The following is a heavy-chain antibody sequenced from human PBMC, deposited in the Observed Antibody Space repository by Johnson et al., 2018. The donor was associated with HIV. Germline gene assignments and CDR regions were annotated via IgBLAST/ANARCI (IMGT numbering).Heavy chain of an antibody. CDR2: ISYDGSNK. CDR3: ARVKYYGSGSYDI. CDR1: GFTFSNYA. V-gene: IGHV3-30-3*01. J-gene: IGHJ3*02. D-gene: IGHD3-10*01. Sequence: QMQLVESGGGVVQPGRSLRLSCVASGFTFSNYAMHWVRQAPGKGLEWVAVISYDGSNKYYADSVKGRFTISRDNSKNTLYLQMNSLRAEDTAVYYCARVKYYGSGSYDIWGQGTMVTVSS.